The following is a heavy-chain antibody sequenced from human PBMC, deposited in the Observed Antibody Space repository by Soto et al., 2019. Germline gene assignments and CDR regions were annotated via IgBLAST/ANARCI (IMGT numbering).Heavy chain of an antibody. CDR1: GASISSYY. J-gene: IGHJ5*02. CDR3: ASIPTPSNLLDP. CDR2: IYYSGST. V-gene: IGHV4-59*01. D-gene: IGHD2-2*01. Sequence: SETLSLTCTVSGASISSYYWSWIRQTPGKGLELIGYIYYSGSTNYNPSLKSRVTISVDTSKNQFSLNLSSVTAADTAVYYCASIPTPSNLLDPWGQGTLVIVSS.